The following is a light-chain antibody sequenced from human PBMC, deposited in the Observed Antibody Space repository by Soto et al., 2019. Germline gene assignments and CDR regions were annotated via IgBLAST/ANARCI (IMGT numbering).Light chain of an antibody. Sequence: EVVLTQSAGTVSLSPGERVTLSCRASQSVISNYLAGYQQRPGQAPRLLIYAASSRATGIPDRFSGSGSGTDFTLSISSLEPEDFAVYYCQQYGSSLTWTFGQGTKVEMK. V-gene: IGKV3-20*01. CDR2: AAS. CDR1: QSVISNY. CDR3: QQYGSSLTWT. J-gene: IGKJ1*01.